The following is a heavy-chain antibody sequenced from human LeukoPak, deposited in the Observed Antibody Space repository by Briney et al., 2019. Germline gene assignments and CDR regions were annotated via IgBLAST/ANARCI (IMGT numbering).Heavy chain of an antibody. CDR3: AREGWVNYDILTGYPPLYYYYGMDV. CDR2: IIPIFGTA. Sequence: GASVKVSCKASGYTFNGYNMHWVRQAPGQGLEWMGGIIPIFGTANYAQKFQGRVTITADESTSTAYMELSSLRSEDTAVYYCAREGWVNYDILTGYPPLYYYYGMDVWGQGTTVTVSS. D-gene: IGHD3-9*01. CDR1: GYTFNGYN. V-gene: IGHV1-69*13. J-gene: IGHJ6*02.